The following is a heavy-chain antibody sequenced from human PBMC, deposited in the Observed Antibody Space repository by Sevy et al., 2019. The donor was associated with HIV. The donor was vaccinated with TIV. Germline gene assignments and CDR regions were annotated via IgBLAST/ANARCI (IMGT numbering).Heavy chain of an antibody. V-gene: IGHV4-59*01. CDR2: IYYSGST. CDR3: ARANRARGRFDY. Sequence: SETLSLTCTVSGGSISSYYWSWIRQSPGKGLEWIGYIYYSGSTNYNPSLKSRVTISVDTSKNQFSLKLSSVTAADTAVYYCARANRARGRFDYWGQGTLVTVSS. J-gene: IGHJ4*02. CDR1: GGSISSYY.